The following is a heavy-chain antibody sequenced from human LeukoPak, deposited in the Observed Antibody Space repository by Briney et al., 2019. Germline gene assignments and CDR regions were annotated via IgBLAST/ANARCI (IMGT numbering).Heavy chain of an antibody. CDR2: INHSGST. CDR3: ARKQLVRRWLDP. V-gene: IGHV4-34*01. J-gene: IGHJ5*02. D-gene: IGHD6-6*01. CDR1: GGSFSGYY. Sequence: SETLSLTCAVYGGSFSGYYWSWIRQPPGKGLEWIGEINHSGSTNYNPSLKSRVTISVDTSKNQFSLKLSSVTAADTAVYYCARKQLVRRWLDPWGQGTLVIVSS.